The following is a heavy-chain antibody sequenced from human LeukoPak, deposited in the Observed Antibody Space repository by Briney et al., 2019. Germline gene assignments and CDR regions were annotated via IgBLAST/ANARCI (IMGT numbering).Heavy chain of an antibody. CDR2: ISSSSSYT. CDR1: GFTFSSYS. J-gene: IGHJ4*02. V-gene: IGHV3-21*01. D-gene: IGHD6-6*01. Sequence: PGGSLRLSCAASGFTFSSYSMNWVRQAPGKGLEWVSSISSSSSYTYYADSVKGRFTISRDNAKNSLYLQMNSLRAEDTAVYYCAREKRGSSSGPFDYWGQGTLVTVSS. CDR3: AREKRGSSSGPFDY.